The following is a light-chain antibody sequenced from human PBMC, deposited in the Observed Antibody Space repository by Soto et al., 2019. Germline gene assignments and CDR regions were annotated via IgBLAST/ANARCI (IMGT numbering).Light chain of an antibody. CDR3: QLYGSSPLYT. CDR1: QEISSSF. J-gene: IGKJ2*01. V-gene: IGKV3-20*01. Sequence: EVVLTQSPGTLSLSPGERATLSCRASQEISSSFLAWYQHIPGRAPRLLMYGASNRATGIADRFSGSGSGTDFTLTISRLEPEDFAVYYCQLYGSSPLYTFGQGTKVDIK. CDR2: GAS.